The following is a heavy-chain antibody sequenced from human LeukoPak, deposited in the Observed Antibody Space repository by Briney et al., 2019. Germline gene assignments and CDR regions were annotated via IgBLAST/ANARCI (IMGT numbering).Heavy chain of an antibody. J-gene: IGHJ4*02. Sequence: HPGGSLRLSCEASGFTFSSHSMDWVRQAPGKGLEWISYISSSSSPIYYADSVKGRFTISRDNAKNSLYLQMNSLRDEDTAVYYCVRDPGTGRGHPFDYWGPGTLVTVSS. CDR1: GFTFSSHS. V-gene: IGHV3-48*02. D-gene: IGHD1-1*01. CDR3: VRDPGTGRGHPFDY. CDR2: ISSSSSPI.